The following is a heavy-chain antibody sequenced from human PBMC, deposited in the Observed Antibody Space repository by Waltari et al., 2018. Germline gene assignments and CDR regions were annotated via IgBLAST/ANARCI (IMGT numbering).Heavy chain of an antibody. CDR3: MTLPIFGLVIKNY. D-gene: IGHD3-3*01. CDR1: GYSVTEQS. J-gene: IGHJ1*01. CDR2: VDPEDGET. V-gene: IGHV1-69-2*01. Sequence: VHLTQSGAEVKKPGPTVKIPCKASGYSVTEQSLHWVQQAPGKGPEWIGRVDPEDGETTLAEKFEGRVTITADTSTDTAYMDLSRLRSEDTALYYCMTLPIFGLVIKNYWGQGTLVTVSS.